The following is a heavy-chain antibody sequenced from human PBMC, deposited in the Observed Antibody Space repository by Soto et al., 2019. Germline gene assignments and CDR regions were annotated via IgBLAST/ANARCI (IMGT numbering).Heavy chain of an antibody. D-gene: IGHD1-26*01. J-gene: IGHJ3*02. CDR2: ISGSGGST. V-gene: IGHV3-23*01. Sequence: EVQLLESGGGLVQPGGSLRLSCAASGFTFSSYAMSWVRQAPGKGLEWVSAISGSGGSTYYADSVQGRFTISRDNSNNTRYRQMNSRRAEDTAIYYLAKDLSPIEWEQHFGAFDIWGQGTMVTVSS. CDR3: AKDLSPIEWEQHFGAFDI. CDR1: GFTFSSYA.